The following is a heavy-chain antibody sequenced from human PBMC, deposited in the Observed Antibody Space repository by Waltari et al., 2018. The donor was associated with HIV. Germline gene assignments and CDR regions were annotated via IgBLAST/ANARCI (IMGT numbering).Heavy chain of an antibody. V-gene: IGHV3-7*01. J-gene: IGHJ4*02. Sequence: EVQLVESGGGLVQPGGSLRLSCAASGFTFSAYWMSWVHQAPGKGLEWVANIKQDGSEQYYVDSVKGRFTISRDNAKNSLYLQMNSLRADDTAVYYCARPQGGYSYGFNYWGQGTLVTVSS. CDR1: GFTFSAYW. CDR3: ARPQGGYSYGFNY. CDR2: IKQDGSEQ. D-gene: IGHD5-18*01.